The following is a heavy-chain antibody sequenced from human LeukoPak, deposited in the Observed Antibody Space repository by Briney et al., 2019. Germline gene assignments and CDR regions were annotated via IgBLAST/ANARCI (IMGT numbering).Heavy chain of an antibody. CDR2: IKQDGSEK. CDR3: ARDPIDSSGWYDY. CDR1: GFTFSSYW. V-gene: IGHV3-7*01. Sequence: GGSLRLSCAASGFTFSSYWMSWVRQAPGKGLEWVANIKQDGSEKYYVDSVKGRFTISRDNAKNSLYLQMNSLRAEDTAVYYCARDPIDSSGWYDYWGQGTLVTVSS. D-gene: IGHD6-19*01. J-gene: IGHJ4*02.